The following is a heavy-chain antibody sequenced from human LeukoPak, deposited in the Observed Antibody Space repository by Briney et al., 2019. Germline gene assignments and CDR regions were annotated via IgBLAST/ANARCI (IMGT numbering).Heavy chain of an antibody. J-gene: IGHJ4*02. Sequence: GGSLRLSCAASGFTFSSYAMSWVRQAPGKGLEWVSLIGGSDGRTYYADSVKGRFTISRDNSKNTLYLQMNSLRAEDTAVYYCAKEEVIGYSSSSGGPGYWGQGTLVTVSS. CDR1: GFTFSSYA. D-gene: IGHD6-6*01. CDR2: IGGSDGRT. CDR3: AKEEVIGYSSSSGGPGY. V-gene: IGHV3-23*01.